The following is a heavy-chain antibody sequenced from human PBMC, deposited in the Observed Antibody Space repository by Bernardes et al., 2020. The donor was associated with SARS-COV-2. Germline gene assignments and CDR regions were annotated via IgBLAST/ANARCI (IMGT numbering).Heavy chain of an antibody. V-gene: IGHV4-28*01. CDR3: VSVSVFGPKGAFDY. D-gene: IGHD3-10*02. CDR1: GYSISSSNW. J-gene: IGHJ4*02. CDR2: IYYSGST. Sequence: SETLSLTCAVSGYSISSSNWWGWIRQPPGKGLEWIGYIYYSGSTYYNPSLKSRVTMSVDTSKNQFSLKLSSVTAVNTAVYYCVSVSVFGPKGAFDYWGQGTLVTVSS.